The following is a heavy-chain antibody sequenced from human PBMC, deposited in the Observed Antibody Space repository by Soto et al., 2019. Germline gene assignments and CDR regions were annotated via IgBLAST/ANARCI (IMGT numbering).Heavy chain of an antibody. CDR3: AKDGSNSVAAYYFDY. J-gene: IGHJ4*02. Sequence: EVQLLESGGGLVQPGGSLRLSCAASGFTFSSYAMSWVRQAPGKGLEWVSAISGSGGSTYYADSVKGRFTISRDNSKDTRYLEMNSLRAEDTAVYYCAKDGSNSVAAYYFDYWGQGTLVTVSS. CDR1: GFTFSSYA. CDR2: ISGSGGST. V-gene: IGHV3-23*01. D-gene: IGHD6-19*01.